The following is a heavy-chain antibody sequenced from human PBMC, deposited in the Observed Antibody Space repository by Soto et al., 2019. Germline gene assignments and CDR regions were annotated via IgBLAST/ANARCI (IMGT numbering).Heavy chain of an antibody. CDR3: ARAQGTTIFGVVISIDY. J-gene: IGHJ4*02. CDR2: ISAYNGNT. V-gene: IGHV1-18*01. CDR1: GYTFTSYG. D-gene: IGHD3-3*01. Sequence: ASVKVSCKASGYTFTSYGISWVRQAPGQGLEWMGWISAYNGNTNYAQKLQGRVTMTTDTSTSTAYMELGSLRSDDTAVYYCARAQGTTIFGVVISIDYWGQGTLVTVS.